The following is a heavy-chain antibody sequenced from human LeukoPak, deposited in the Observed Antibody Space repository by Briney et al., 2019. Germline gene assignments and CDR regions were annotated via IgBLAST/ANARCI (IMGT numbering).Heavy chain of an antibody. CDR1: GGSISSSSYY. J-gene: IGHJ4*02. D-gene: IGHD3-10*01. CDR3: ARTGSGSVFDY. V-gene: IGHV4-39*01. CDR2: IYYSRST. Sequence: SETLSLTCTVSGGSISSSSYYWGWIRQPPGKGLEWIGSIYYSRSTYYNPSLKSRVTISVDTSKNQFSLKLSSVTAADTAVYYCARTGSGSVFDYWGQGTLVTVSS.